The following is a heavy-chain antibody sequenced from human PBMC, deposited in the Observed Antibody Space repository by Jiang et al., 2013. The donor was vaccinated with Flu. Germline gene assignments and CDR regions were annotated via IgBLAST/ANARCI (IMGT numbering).Heavy chain of an antibody. Sequence: VQLLESGGGLVQPGGSLRLSCEVFGVTFNTYAMNWVRQAPGKGLEWVSAISGRGDRTNYADAVKGRFTISRDNSENTLYLQMNSLRAEDTAVYYCAKDRGTGVNYYYYDMDVWGQGTPVSVSS. CDR1: GVTFNTYA. V-gene: IGHV3-23*01. J-gene: IGHJ6*02. CDR3: AKDRGTGVNYYYYDMDV. D-gene: IGHD3-10*01. CDR2: ISGRGDRT.